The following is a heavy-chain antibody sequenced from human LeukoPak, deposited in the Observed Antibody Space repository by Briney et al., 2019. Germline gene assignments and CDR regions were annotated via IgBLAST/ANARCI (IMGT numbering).Heavy chain of an antibody. V-gene: IGHV4-59*05. J-gene: IGHJ5*02. Sequence: SETLSLTCTVSGGSISSYYWSWIRQPPGKGLEWIGSIYYSGSTYYNPSLKSRVTISVDTSKNQFSLKLSSVTAADTAVYYCAGQELWFDPWGQGTLVTVSS. CDR1: GGSISSYY. CDR3: AGQELWFDP. D-gene: IGHD1-7*01. CDR2: IYYSGST.